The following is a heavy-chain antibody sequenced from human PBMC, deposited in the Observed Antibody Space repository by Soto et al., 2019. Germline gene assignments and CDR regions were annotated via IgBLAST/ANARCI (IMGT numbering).Heavy chain of an antibody. CDR3: ARSRREQLARGYYYYGMDV. J-gene: IGHJ6*02. Sequence: ASVKVSCKASGGTFSSYAISWVRQAPGQGLEWMGGIIPIFGTVNYAQKFQGRVTITADESTSTAYMELSSLRSEDTAVYYCARSRREQLARGYYYYGMDVWGQGTTVTVSS. CDR1: GGTFSSYA. V-gene: IGHV1-69*13. CDR2: IIPIFGTV. D-gene: IGHD6-13*01.